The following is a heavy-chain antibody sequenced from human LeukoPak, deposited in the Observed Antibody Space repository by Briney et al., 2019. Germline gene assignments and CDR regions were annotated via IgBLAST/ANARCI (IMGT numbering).Heavy chain of an antibody. CDR3: ARDNGYSSGWSSFSFDY. V-gene: IGHV1-46*01. Sequence: ASVKASCKASGYTFTSYYMHWVRQAPGQGLEWMGIINPSGGSTSYAQKFQGRVTMTRDTSTSTVYMELSSLRSEDTAVYYCARDNGYSSGWSSFSFDYWGQGTLVTVSS. J-gene: IGHJ4*02. D-gene: IGHD6-19*01. CDR2: INPSGGST. CDR1: GYTFTSYY.